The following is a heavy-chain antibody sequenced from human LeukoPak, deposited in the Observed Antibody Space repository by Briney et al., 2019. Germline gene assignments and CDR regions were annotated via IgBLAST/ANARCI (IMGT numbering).Heavy chain of an antibody. D-gene: IGHD6-13*01. CDR2: IYPGNSDT. CDR1: GYSFTSYW. V-gene: IGHV5-51*01. CDR3: ARFALTSSLDY. Sequence: GESLKISCKGSGYSFTSYWIGWVRQMPGKGLEWMGLIYPGNSDTRYSPLFQGQVTLSVDRSISTAYLHWSGLKASDTAIYYCARFALTSSLDYWGQGTLVTVSS. J-gene: IGHJ4*02.